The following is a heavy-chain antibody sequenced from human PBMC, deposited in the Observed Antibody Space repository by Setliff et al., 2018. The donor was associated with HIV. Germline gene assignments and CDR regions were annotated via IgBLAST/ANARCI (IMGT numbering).Heavy chain of an antibody. D-gene: IGHD3-10*02. CDR1: GFRFNIYA. CDR3: ARDRFPQSNIFGAWYFDL. CDR2: ISGSGSTT. Sequence: GGSLRLSCAASGFRFNIYAMTWVRQAPGKGLQWVSSISGSGSTTNYADSVKGRFTISRDNSKSTLYLQMNSLRAEDTAVYYCARDRFPQSNIFGAWYFDLWGRGTLVTVSS. J-gene: IGHJ2*01. V-gene: IGHV3-23*01.